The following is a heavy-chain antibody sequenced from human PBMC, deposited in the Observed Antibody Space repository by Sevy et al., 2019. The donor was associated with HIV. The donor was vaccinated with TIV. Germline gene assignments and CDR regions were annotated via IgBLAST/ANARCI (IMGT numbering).Heavy chain of an antibody. CDR2: IYYSGST. D-gene: IGHD2-21*02. CDR1: GGSISSSSYY. Sequence: PETLSLTCTVSGGSISSSSYYWGWIRQPPGKGLEWIGSIYYSGSTYYNPSLKSRVTISVDTSKNQFSLKLSSVTAADTAVYYCAALAYCGGDCYSFDYWGQGTLVTVSS. V-gene: IGHV4-39*01. J-gene: IGHJ4*02. CDR3: AALAYCGGDCYSFDY.